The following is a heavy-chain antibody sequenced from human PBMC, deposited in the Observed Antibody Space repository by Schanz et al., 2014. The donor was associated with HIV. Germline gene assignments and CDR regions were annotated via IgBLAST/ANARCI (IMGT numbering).Heavy chain of an antibody. D-gene: IGHD3-3*01. V-gene: IGHV4-31*03. CDR3: GRGTDDFPPDS. Sequence: QVQLQESGPGLVKPSQTLSLTCTVSGGSISSGGYYWSWIRQHPVKGLEWIGYISNSGRTYYNPSLESRVTVSVDTSRNQFSLKVRSVTAADTAVYYCGRGTDDFPPDSWGQGTQVIVSS. J-gene: IGHJ4*02. CDR2: ISNSGRT. CDR1: GGSISSGGYY.